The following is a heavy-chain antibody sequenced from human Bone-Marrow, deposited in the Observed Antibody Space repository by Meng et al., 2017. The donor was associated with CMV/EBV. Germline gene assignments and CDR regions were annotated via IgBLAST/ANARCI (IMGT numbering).Heavy chain of an antibody. Sequence: KGSCKADGYSFSNYGITWVRQAPGQGLEWMGWIGSYNGNTNYAQKFQDRVTMTTDASTSTAYMELRSLRSDDTALYYCARDAGWGSDYWGQGILVTVSS. CDR2: IGSYNGNT. J-gene: IGHJ4*02. CDR3: ARDAGWGSDY. D-gene: IGHD3-16*01. V-gene: IGHV1-18*01. CDR1: GYSFSNYG.